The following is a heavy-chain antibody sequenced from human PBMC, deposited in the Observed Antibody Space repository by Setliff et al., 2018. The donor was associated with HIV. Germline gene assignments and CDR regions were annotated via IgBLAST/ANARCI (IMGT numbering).Heavy chain of an antibody. CDR1: GGSISSGGYY. CDR2: ISYSGNT. V-gene: IGHV4-31*03. CDR3: ARHSPSDY. Sequence: PSETLSLTCTVSGGSISSGGYYWTWVRQHPGEGLEWIGYISYSGNTYYNPSLKSRVTISIDSSKNQFSLKLSSVTAADTAVYYCARHSPSDYWGQGTLVTVS. J-gene: IGHJ4*02.